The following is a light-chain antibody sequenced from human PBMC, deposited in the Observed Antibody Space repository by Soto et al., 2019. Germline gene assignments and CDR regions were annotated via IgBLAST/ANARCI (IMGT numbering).Light chain of an antibody. CDR1: SSDVGGNKF. J-gene: IGLJ2*01. Sequence: SALTQPPSASGSPGQSVTISCTGTSSDVGGNKFVSWYQQHPGKAPRLIIYEVNRRPSGVPDRFSGSKSGNTASLTVSGLQDEDEADYYCSSFGGSNDVLFGGGTKVTVL. V-gene: IGLV2-8*01. CDR2: EVN. CDR3: SSFGGSNDVL.